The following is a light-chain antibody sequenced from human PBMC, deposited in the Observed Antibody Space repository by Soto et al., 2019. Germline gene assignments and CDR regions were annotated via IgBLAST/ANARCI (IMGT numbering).Light chain of an antibody. CDR1: QSVSSN. Sequence: DIVLTPSPDSLAVSLGERATINCKSSQSVSSNLAWYQQKPGQAPRLLIYGASTRATGIPDRFSGSGSGTDFTLTISRLEPEDFAVYYCQQYGSSLFTFGPGTKVDIK. CDR3: QQYGSSLFT. V-gene: IGKV3-20*01. CDR2: GAS. J-gene: IGKJ3*01.